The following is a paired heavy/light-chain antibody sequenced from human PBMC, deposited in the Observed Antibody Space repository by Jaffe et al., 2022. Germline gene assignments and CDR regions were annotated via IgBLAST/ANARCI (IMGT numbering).Light chain of an antibody. CDR2: LGS. Sequence: DIVMTQSPLSLPVTPGEPASISCRSSQSLLHSNGYNYLDWYLQKPGQSPQLLIYLGSNRASGVPDRFSGSGSGTDFTLKISRVEAEDVGVYYCMQALQTSLYTFGQGTKLEIK. CDR3: MQALQTSLYT. V-gene: IGKV2-28*01. J-gene: IGKJ2*01. CDR1: QSLLHSNGYNY.
Heavy chain of an antibody. CDR2: IRYDGSNK. J-gene: IGHJ6*03. Sequence: QVQLVESGGGVVQPGGSLRLSCAASGFTFSSYGMHWVRQAPGKGLEWVAFIRYDGSNKYYADSVKGRFTISRDNSKNTLYLQMNSLRAEDTAVYYCAKVGVRFLEWLLYGPRYYYYMDVWGKGTTVTVSS. CDR1: GFTFSSYG. D-gene: IGHD3-3*01. V-gene: IGHV3-30*02. CDR3: AKVGVRFLEWLLYGPRYYYYMDV.